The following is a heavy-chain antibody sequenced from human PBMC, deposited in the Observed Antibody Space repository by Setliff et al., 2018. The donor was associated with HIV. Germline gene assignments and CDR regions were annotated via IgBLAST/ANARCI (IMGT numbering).Heavy chain of an antibody. V-gene: IGHV4-61*02. D-gene: IGHD1-26*01. CDR1: GGTISRVSYY. J-gene: IGHJ3*02. CDR2: IYSSGST. CDR3: VRPAGKGSYYGDDAFDI. Sequence: PSETLSLTCTVSGGTISRVSYYWSWIRQPAGKGLEWLGRIYSSGSTNYNPSLKSRVSMSVDTSKNQFSLRLNSVTAADTAVYYCVRPAGKGSYYGDDAFDIWGQGRLVTVSS.